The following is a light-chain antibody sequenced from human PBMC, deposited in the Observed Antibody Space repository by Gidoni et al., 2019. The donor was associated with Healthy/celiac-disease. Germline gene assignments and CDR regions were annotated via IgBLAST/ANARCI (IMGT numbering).Light chain of an antibody. CDR2: EAS. CDR3: QQYNSYSRS. V-gene: IGKV1-5*03. J-gene: IGKJ1*01. Sequence: DIRMTQSPSTLSASTGDRVTITCRASQSISSYLAWYQQKPGKAPKLLIYEASSLQSGVPSRFSGSGSGTEFTLTISSLQSDDFATYYCQQYNSYSRSFGEGTKVEIK. CDR1: QSISSY.